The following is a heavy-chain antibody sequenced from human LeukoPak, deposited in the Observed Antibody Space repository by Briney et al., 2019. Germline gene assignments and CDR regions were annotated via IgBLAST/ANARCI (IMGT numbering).Heavy chain of an antibody. CDR2: IYTSGST. CDR1: GGSISSYY. J-gene: IGHJ6*03. CDR3: ARDGLYSSSWERYYYYYYMDV. D-gene: IGHD6-13*01. Sequence: SETLSLTCTVSGGSISSYYWSWIRQPAGKGLEWIGRIYTSGSTNYNPSLKSRVTMSVDTSKNQFSLKLSSVTAADTAVYYCARDGLYSSSWERYYYYYYMDVWGKGTTVTVSS. V-gene: IGHV4-4*07.